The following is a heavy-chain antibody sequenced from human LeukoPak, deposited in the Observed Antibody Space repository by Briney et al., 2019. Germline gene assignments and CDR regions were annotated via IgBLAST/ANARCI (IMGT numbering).Heavy chain of an antibody. V-gene: IGHV3-11*04. CDR3: ARAFNDAFDI. Sequence: KPGGSLRLSCAASGFTFRDYYMSWIRQAPGKGLEWVSYISSSGSRIYNADSVNGRFTISRDNAKNSLYLQMNSLRTEDTAVYYCARAFNDAFDIWGQGTMVTVSS. J-gene: IGHJ3*02. CDR1: GFTFRDYY. CDR2: ISSSGSRI.